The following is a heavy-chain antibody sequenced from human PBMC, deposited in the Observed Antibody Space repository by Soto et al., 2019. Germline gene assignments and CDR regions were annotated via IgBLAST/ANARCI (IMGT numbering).Heavy chain of an antibody. Sequence: GQLVQSGNVVQKPGSSVKVSCKTSGYTFSSYGIIWVRQAPGQGLEWMGWISGYNGNADYAQRFRGRVNMTTDTATTTVFRELRDLRSDDTALYFCAREGWLGELLYWGQGSLVTVS. D-gene: IGHD3-10*01. CDR2: ISGYNGNA. CDR3: AREGWLGELLY. V-gene: IGHV1-18*01. J-gene: IGHJ4*02. CDR1: GYTFSSYG.